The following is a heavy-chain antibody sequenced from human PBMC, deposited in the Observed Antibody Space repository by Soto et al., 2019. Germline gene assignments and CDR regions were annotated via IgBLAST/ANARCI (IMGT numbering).Heavy chain of an antibody. J-gene: IGHJ4*02. Sequence: VSCKASGYTFTSYAMHWVRQAPGQRLEWMGWINAGNGNTKYSQKFQGRVTITRDTSASTAYMELSSLRSEVTVVYYCARIYGSGNKIDYWGQGTLVTVSS. CDR1: GYTFTSYA. CDR3: ARIYGSGNKIDY. CDR2: INAGNGNT. V-gene: IGHV1-3*01. D-gene: IGHD3-10*01.